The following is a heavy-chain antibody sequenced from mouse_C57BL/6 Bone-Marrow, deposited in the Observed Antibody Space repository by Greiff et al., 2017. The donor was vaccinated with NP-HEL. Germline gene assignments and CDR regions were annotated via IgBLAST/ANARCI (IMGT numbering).Heavy chain of an antibody. CDR3: ARHDGYYGWYFDV. D-gene: IGHD2-3*01. J-gene: IGHJ1*03. V-gene: IGHV5-6*01. Sequence: EVHLVESGGDLVKPGGSLKLSCAASGFTFSSYGMSWVRQTPDKRLEWVATISSGGSYTYYPDSVKGRFTISRDNAKNTLYLQMSSLKSEDTAMYYCARHDGYYGWYFDVWGTGTTVTGSS. CDR1: GFTFSSYG. CDR2: ISSGGSYT.